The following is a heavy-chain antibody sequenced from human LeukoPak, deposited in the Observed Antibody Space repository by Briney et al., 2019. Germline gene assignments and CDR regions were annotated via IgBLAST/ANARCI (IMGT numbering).Heavy chain of an antibody. J-gene: IGHJ5*02. CDR3: ARVVTPRYCSTTSCYWKGWFDP. Sequence: SVKVSCKASGSTFSRFAMSWVRRAPRQGLEWMGGIIPIFGTANYAQSFQGRVTITADESTGTAYMELSGLRSEDTAVYYCARVVTPRYCSTTSCYWKGWFDPWGQGTLVTVSS. D-gene: IGHD2-2*01. CDR1: GSTFSRFA. V-gene: IGHV1-69*13. CDR2: IIPIFGTA.